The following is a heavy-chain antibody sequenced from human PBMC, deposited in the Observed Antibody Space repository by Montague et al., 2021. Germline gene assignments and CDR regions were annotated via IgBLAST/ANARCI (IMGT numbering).Heavy chain of an antibody. CDR3: ARQEYGLDV. Sequence: SLILSCAGSGFTFDSYDMNWVRQAPGKGLEWVSSTSGRSTYIYYGDSMKGRVIISRDNAKNSLYLQMNSLRVEDTAIYYCARQEYGLDVWGQGTTVTVSS. CDR1: GFTFDSYD. J-gene: IGHJ6*02. CDR2: TSGRSTYI. V-gene: IGHV3-21*01.